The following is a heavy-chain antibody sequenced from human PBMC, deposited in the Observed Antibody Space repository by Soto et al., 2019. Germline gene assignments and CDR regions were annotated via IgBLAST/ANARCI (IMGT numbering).Heavy chain of an antibody. Sequence: GSGPTLVNPTQTLTLTCTFSGFSLSTSGMCVSWIRQPPGKALEWLARIDWDDDKYYSTSLKTRLAISKDTSKNQVVLTMTNMDPVDTATYYCARSIGYCISTSCSSYYGMDVWGQGTTVTV. D-gene: IGHD2-2*01. CDR3: ARSIGYCISTSCSSYYGMDV. V-gene: IGHV2-70*11. CDR2: IDWDDDK. J-gene: IGHJ6*02. CDR1: GFSLSTSGMC.